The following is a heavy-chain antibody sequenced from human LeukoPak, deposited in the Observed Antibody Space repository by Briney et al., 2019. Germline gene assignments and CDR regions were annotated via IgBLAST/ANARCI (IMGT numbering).Heavy chain of an antibody. D-gene: IGHD3-16*01. CDR2: ISYDGSNK. Sequence: GGSLCLSCAASGFSFSSYCMDWVRQAPGKGLEWVAVISYDGSNKYYAYSMKGRFTISRDNSKNTLYLQMNSLRAEDTAVYYCAKGRGREEAPYVSNWFDPWGQGTLVTVSS. CDR1: GFSFSSYC. V-gene: IGHV3-30*18. CDR3: AKGRGREEAPYVSNWFDP. J-gene: IGHJ5*02.